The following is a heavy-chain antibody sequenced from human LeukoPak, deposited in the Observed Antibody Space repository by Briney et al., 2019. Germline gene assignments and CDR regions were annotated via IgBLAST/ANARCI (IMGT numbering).Heavy chain of an antibody. CDR1: GFTFSSFG. CDR3: ARVANITTFGMDV. Sequence: PGGSLRLSCAASGFTFSSFGMHWVRQAPGKGLEWVAVIWYDGSKKYYADSVKGRFTISRDNSKNTLYLQMSSLRGEDKSVYYCARVANITTFGMDVWGQGTTVTVSS. D-gene: IGHD3-9*01. V-gene: IGHV3-33*01. J-gene: IGHJ6*02. CDR2: IWYDGSKK.